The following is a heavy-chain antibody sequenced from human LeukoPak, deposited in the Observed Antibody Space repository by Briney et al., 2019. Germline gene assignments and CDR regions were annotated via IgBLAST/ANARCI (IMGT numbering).Heavy chain of an antibody. CDR1: GGTFSSYA. J-gene: IGHJ5*02. V-gene: IGHV1-69*13. CDR2: IIPIFGTA. Sequence: SVKVSCKASGGTFSSYAISWVRQAPGQGLEWMGGIIPIFGTANYAQKFQGRVTITADESTSTAYMELSSLRSEDTAVYYCASTRGYCSSTSCYWFDPWGQGTLVTVSS. D-gene: IGHD2-2*01. CDR3: ASTRGYCSSTSCYWFDP.